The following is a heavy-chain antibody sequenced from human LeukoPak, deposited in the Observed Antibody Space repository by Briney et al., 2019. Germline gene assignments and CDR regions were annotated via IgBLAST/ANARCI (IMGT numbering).Heavy chain of an antibody. D-gene: IGHD6-19*01. CDR3: ARDREYSSGWYTHYFDY. J-gene: IGHJ4*02. CDR1: GVSFSSGSYY. CDR2: IYYSGST. V-gene: IGHV4-61*01. Sequence: SETLSLTCTVSGVSFSSGSYYWSWIRQPPGKGLEWIGYIYYSGSTNYNPSLKSRVTISIDTSKNQFSLKLSSVTAADTAVYYCARDREYSSGWYTHYFDYWGQGTLVTVSS.